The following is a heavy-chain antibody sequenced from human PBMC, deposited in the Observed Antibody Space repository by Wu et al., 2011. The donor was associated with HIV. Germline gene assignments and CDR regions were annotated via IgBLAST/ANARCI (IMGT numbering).Heavy chain of an antibody. CDR3: ATTRESTYHFDY. J-gene: IGHJ4*02. V-gene: IGHV1-69-2*01. CDR1: GYTFTDYY. Sequence: VQLVQSGSEVKKPGTSVKISCKTSGYTFTDYYIHWIQQAPGKELEWLGLVDPEDGETVYAENFQGRISITADTSTDTVHLDLSSLTSEDTAVYFCATTRESTYHFDYWGQGTLVAVS. D-gene: IGHD2-2*02. CDR2: VDPEDGET.